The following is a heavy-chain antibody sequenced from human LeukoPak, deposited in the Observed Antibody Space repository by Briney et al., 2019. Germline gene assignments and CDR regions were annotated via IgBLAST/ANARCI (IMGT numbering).Heavy chain of an antibody. J-gene: IGHJ4*02. CDR1: GFTVSSNY. Sequence: GSLRLSCAASGFTVSSNYMSWVRQAPGKGLEWVSVIYSGGSTYYADSVKGRFTISRDNSNNTLYLQMNSLRAEDTAVYYCARGEYQLPQGNWGQGTLVTVSS. D-gene: IGHD2-2*01. V-gene: IGHV3-66*02. CDR3: ARGEYQLPQGN. CDR2: IYSGGST.